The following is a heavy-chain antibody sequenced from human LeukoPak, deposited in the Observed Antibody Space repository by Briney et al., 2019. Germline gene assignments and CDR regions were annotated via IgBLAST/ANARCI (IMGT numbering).Heavy chain of an antibody. CDR2: INHSGST. J-gene: IGHJ4*02. Sequence: PSETLSLTCAVYGGSFSGYYWSWIRQPPGKGLEWIGEINHSGSTNYNPSLKSRVTISVDTSKNQFSLKLSSVTAADTAVYYCARGPWGVYYFDYWGQGTLVTVSS. CDR1: GGSFSGYY. V-gene: IGHV4-34*01. D-gene: IGHD3-16*01. CDR3: ARGPWGVYYFDY.